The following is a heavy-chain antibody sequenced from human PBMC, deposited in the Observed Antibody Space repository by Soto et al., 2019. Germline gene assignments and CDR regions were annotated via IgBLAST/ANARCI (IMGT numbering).Heavy chain of an antibody. D-gene: IGHD2-8*01. V-gene: IGHV4-39*07. CDR2: IFYSGST. CDR3: ARRGYCTNGVCYYGMDV. Sequence: SETLSLTCTVSGGSISSSSYYWGWIRQPPGKGLEWIGSIFYSGSTNYNPSLKSRVTISADKSKNQFSLKLSSVTAADTAVYYFARRGYCTNGVCYYGMDVWGQGTTVTVSS. CDR1: GGSISSSSYY. J-gene: IGHJ6*02.